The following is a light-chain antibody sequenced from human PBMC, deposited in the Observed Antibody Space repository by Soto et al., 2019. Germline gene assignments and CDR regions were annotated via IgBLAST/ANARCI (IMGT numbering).Light chain of an antibody. CDR1: QSVSSY. Sequence: EIVLTQSPATLSLSPGERATLSCRASQSVSSYLAWYQQKPGQAPRLLIYDASNRATGIPARFSGSGSGTDVTLTISSLEPEDFAVYYCQQRSNWPRVTFGPGTKVDIK. J-gene: IGKJ3*01. CDR2: DAS. CDR3: QQRSNWPRVT. V-gene: IGKV3-11*01.